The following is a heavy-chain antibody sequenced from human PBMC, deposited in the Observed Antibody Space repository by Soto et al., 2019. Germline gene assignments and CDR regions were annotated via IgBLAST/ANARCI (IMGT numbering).Heavy chain of an antibody. D-gene: IGHD3-3*01. V-gene: IGHV3-7*01. CDR3: AREIGLRFLFDYYYYMDV. Sequence: EVQLVESGGGLVQPGGSLRLSCAASGFTFSSYWMSWFRQAPGKGLEWVANIKQDGSEKYYVDSVKGRFTISRDNAKNSLYLQMNSLRAEDTAVYYCAREIGLRFLFDYYYYMDVWGKGTTVTVSS. J-gene: IGHJ6*03. CDR1: GFTFSSYW. CDR2: IKQDGSEK.